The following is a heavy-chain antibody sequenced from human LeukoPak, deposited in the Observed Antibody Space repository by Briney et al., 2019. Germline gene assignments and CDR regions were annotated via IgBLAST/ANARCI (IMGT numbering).Heavy chain of an antibody. CDR2: IATGGSAI. Sequence: PGGSLRLSCAASGFTFSSYEMSWVRQAPGKGMEWVSYIATGGSAIYYADSVKGRFTISRDNAKNSLYLQMNSLRDEDMAVYYCVRGGYCSSTICYWYNAFDMWGQGTMVTVSS. D-gene: IGHD2-2*01. CDR1: GFTFSSYE. CDR3: VRGGYCSSTICYWYNAFDM. V-gene: IGHV3-48*03. J-gene: IGHJ3*02.